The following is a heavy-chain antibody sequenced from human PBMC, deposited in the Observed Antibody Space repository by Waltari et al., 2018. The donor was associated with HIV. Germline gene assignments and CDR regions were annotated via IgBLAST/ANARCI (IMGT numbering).Heavy chain of an antibody. Sequence: QVQLQQWGAGLLKTSETLSLTSAVHGGSFSGSYWTWIRQAPGKGLEWIGEVNHSGKTNYNPSLKSRVTLSVDTSKNQFSLKMISVTGADTAVYYCAREKSRASKWYGIYYFDAWGQGTLVSVPS. CDR3: AREKSRASKWYGIYYFDA. J-gene: IGHJ4*02. CDR2: VNHSGKT. D-gene: IGHD2-15*01. CDR1: GGSFSGSY. V-gene: IGHV4-34*02.